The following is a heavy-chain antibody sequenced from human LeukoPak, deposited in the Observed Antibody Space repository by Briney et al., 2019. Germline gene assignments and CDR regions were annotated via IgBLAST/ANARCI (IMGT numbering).Heavy chain of an antibody. D-gene: IGHD3-22*01. CDR3: ARDPGKGYCYDSSGYYYFDY. CDR1: GYTFTSYY. J-gene: IGHJ4*02. Sequence: ASVKVSCKASGYTFTSYYMHWVRQAPGQGLEWMGIINPSGGSTSYAQKFQGRVTMTRDTSTSTVYMELSSLRSEDTAVYYCARDPGKGYCYDSSGYYYFDYWGQGTLVTVSS. V-gene: IGHV1-46*01. CDR2: INPSGGST.